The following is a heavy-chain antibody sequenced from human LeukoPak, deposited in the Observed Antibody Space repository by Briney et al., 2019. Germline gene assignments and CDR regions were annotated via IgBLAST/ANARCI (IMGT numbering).Heavy chain of an antibody. D-gene: IGHD2-8*01. Sequence: GGSLRLSCAASGFTFSNAWMSWVRQAPGKGLEWVSGINWNGGNTGYADSVKGRFTISRDNVKNSLYLQMNSLRGEDTALYYCARAPGVRYYYYMDVWGKGTTVTVSS. J-gene: IGHJ6*03. CDR1: GFTFSNAW. V-gene: IGHV3-20*04. CDR2: INWNGGNT. CDR3: ARAPGVRYYYYMDV.